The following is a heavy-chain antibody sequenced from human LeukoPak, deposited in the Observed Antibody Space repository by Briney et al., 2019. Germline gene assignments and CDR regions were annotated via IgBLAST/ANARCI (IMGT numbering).Heavy chain of an antibody. V-gene: IGHV3-21*01. CDR3: ARGVGYCSGGSCYPPSGLYYGMDV. D-gene: IGHD2-15*01. CDR2: ISSSSSYI. Sequence: KPGGSLRLSCAASGFTFSSYSVNWVRQAPGKGLEWVSSISSSSSYIYYADSVKGRFTISRDNAKNSLYLQMNSLRAEDTAVYYCARGVGYCSGGSCYPPSGLYYGMDVWGQGTTVTVSS. CDR1: GFTFSSYS. J-gene: IGHJ6*02.